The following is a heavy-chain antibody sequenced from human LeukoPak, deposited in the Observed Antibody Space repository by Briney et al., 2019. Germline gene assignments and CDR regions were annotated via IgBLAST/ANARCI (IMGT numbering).Heavy chain of an antibody. CDR3: ARSRNGGYLSPSPYYFDY. CDR1: GGSISSYY. CDR2: IYYSGST. Sequence: NPSETLSLTCTVSGGSISSYYWSWIRQPPGKGLEWIGYIYYSGSTNYNPSLKSRVTISVDTSKNQFSLKLSSVTAADTAVYYCARSRNGGYLSPSPYYFDYWGQGTLVTVSS. V-gene: IGHV4-59*01. D-gene: IGHD2-15*01. J-gene: IGHJ4*02.